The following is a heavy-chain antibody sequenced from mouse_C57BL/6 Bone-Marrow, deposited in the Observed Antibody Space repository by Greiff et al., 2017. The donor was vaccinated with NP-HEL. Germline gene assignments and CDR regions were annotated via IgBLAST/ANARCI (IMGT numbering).Heavy chain of an antibody. V-gene: IGHV1-42*01. CDR1: GYSFTGYY. CDR3: ARSELSQIYYDYAEDY. Sequence: VQLQQSGPELVKPGASVKISCKASGYSFTGYYMNWVKQSPEKSLEWIGEINPSTGGTTYNQKFKAKATLTVDKSSSTAYMQLKSLTSEDSAVYYCARSELSQIYYDYAEDYWGQGTTLTVSS. D-gene: IGHD2-4*01. CDR2: INPSTGGT. J-gene: IGHJ2*01.